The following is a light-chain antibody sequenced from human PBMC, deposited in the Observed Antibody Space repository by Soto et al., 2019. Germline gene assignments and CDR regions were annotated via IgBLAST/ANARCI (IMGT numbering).Light chain of an antibody. V-gene: IGKV1-33*01. CDR3: QHYYNLPRVT. Sequence: DIQMTQSPSSLSASVGDRVTITCQASQDIRKYLNWYQQKPGRAPTLLIYGASNLETGVPSRFSESGYGTDFTLAISSLQHEDIETYYCQHYYNLPRVTFGPGIKVAVK. CDR2: GAS. CDR1: QDIRKY. J-gene: IGKJ3*01.